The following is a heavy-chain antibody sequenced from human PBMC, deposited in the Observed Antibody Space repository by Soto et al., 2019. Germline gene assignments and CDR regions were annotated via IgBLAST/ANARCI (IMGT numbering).Heavy chain of an antibody. J-gene: IGHJ6*02. V-gene: IGHV4-31*11. CDR1: CGSISCGGYY. CDR2: IYYSGST. Sequence: SETLSLTCGVSCGSISCGGYYWSWFRQPPGKGLEWIGYIYYSGSTYYNPSLKSRVTISVDTSKNQFSLKLSSVTAAETSVYYCARRGYYGDYTFLGRSTTHYGMDVWVQGTTVTVSS. D-gene: IGHD4-17*01. CDR3: ARRGYYGDYTFLGRSTTHYGMDV.